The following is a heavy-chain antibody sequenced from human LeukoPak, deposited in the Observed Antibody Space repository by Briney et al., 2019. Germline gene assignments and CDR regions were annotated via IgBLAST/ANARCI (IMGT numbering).Heavy chain of an antibody. Sequence: SETLSLTCTVSGGSISSSSYYCGWIRQPPGKGLEWIGSIYYSGSTYYNPSLKSRVTISVDTSKNQFSLKLSSVTAADTAVYYCARDNGGATHLDYWGQGTLVTVSS. CDR3: ARDNGGATHLDY. V-gene: IGHV4-39*07. CDR2: IYYSGST. J-gene: IGHJ4*02. D-gene: IGHD1-26*01. CDR1: GGSISSSSYY.